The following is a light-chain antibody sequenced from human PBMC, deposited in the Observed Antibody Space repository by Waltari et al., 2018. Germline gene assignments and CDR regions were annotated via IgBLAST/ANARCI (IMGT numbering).Light chain of an antibody. Sequence: DIVMTQSPLSLPVTPGEPASIPCRLSQSLLHSNGYNYLDWYLQKPGQSPQLLIYLGSNRASGVPDRFSGSGSGTDFTLKISRVEAEDVGVYYCMQALQTPPTFGQGTKVEIK. CDR1: QSLLHSNGYNY. CDR2: LGS. J-gene: IGKJ1*01. V-gene: IGKV2-28*01. CDR3: MQALQTPPT.